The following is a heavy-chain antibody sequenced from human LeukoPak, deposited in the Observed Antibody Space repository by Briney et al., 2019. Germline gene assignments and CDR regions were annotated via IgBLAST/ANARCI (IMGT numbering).Heavy chain of an antibody. CDR3: ARDFTLTATNWD. J-gene: IGHJ4*02. CDR1: GFTFSSYS. D-gene: IGHD5-24*01. Sequence: PGGSLRLSCAASGFTFSSYSMNWVRQAPGEGLEWVSSISSSSSYIYYADSVKGRFTISRDNAKNSLYLQMNSLRAEDTAVYYCARDFTLTATNWDWGQGTLVTVSS. V-gene: IGHV3-21*01. CDR2: ISSSSSYI.